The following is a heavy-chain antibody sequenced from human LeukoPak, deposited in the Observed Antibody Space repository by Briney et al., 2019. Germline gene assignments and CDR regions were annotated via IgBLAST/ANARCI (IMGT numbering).Heavy chain of an antibody. Sequence: GGSLRLSCAASGFTFSSYWMLWVRQAPGQGLVCVSRINCDASTTAYADSVKGRFTISRDNAKNTLYLQMNSLRDEDTAVYYCVRRLAATSTLDSWGQGTLVTVSS. CDR1: GFTFSSYW. CDR2: INCDASTT. D-gene: IGHD6-13*01. CDR3: VRRLAATSTLDS. V-gene: IGHV3-74*01. J-gene: IGHJ4*02.